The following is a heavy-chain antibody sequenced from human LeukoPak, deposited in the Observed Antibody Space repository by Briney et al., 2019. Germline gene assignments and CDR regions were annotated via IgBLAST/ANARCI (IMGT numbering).Heavy chain of an antibody. V-gene: IGHV4-39*01. J-gene: IGHJ4*02. CDR1: GGSISSSSYY. D-gene: IGHD3-10*01. CDR2: IYYSGST. CDR3: ARRGIHMVRGVNPYYFDY. Sequence: SETLSLTCTVPGGSISSSSYYWGWIRQPPGKGLEWIGSIYYSGSTYYNPSLKSRVTISVDTSKNQFSLKLSSVTAADTAVYYCARRGIHMVRGVNPYYFDYWGQGTLVTVSS.